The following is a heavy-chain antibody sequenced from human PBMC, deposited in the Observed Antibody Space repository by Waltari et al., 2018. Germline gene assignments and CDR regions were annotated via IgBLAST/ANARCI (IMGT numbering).Heavy chain of an antibody. Sequence: QVQLVQSGAEVKKPGSSVKVSCKASGGTVSSYAISWVRQAPGQGLEWMGWIIPIFCTANYAQKFTVLVTITADESTSTAYMELSSLRSEDTAVYYCASGMVPATVYYSYGMDVWGQGTTVTVSS. CDR1: GGTVSSYA. V-gene: IGHV1-69*01. D-gene: IGHD2-21*02. J-gene: IGHJ6*02. CDR3: ASGMVPATVYYSYGMDV. CDR2: IIPIFCTA.